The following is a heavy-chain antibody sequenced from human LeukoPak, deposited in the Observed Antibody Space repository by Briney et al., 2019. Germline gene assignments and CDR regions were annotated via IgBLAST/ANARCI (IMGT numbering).Heavy chain of an antibody. CDR1: GFTFTSSA. CDR2: IVVGSGNT. Sequence: ASVKVSCKASGFTFTSSAVQWVRQARGQRLEWIGWIVVGSGNTNYAQKFQERVTITRDMSTSTAYMELSSLRSEDTAVYYCAADYGDYAYNWFDPWGQGTLVTVSP. CDR3: AADYGDYAYNWFDP. V-gene: IGHV1-58*01. D-gene: IGHD4-17*01. J-gene: IGHJ5*02.